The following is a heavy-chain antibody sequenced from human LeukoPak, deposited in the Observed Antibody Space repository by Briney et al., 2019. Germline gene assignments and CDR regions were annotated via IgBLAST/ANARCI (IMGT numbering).Heavy chain of an antibody. CDR2: ISAYNGNT. CDR3: ARDPSSGWYGYYYYYYMDV. Sequence: ASVKVSCKASGYTFTSYGISWVRQAPGQGLEWMGWISAYNGNTNYAQKLQGRVTMTTDTSTSTAYMELRSLRSDDTAVYYCARDPSSGWYGYYYYYYMDVWGKGTTVTVSS. D-gene: IGHD6-19*01. V-gene: IGHV1-18*01. J-gene: IGHJ6*03. CDR1: GYTFTSYG.